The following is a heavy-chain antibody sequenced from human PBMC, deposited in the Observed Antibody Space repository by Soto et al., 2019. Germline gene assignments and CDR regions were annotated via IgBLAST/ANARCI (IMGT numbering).Heavy chain of an antibody. V-gene: IGHV1-2*02. CDR1: GYTFTRYY. Sequence: ASVKVSCKASGYTFTRYYMHWVRQAPGQGLEWMGWINPDSGGTNYAQNLQGRVTMTRDTSISTAYMEVRRLRSEDTAVYYCARILTGSGGFDYWGQGTLVTVSS. J-gene: IGHJ4*02. D-gene: IGHD1-20*01. CDR3: ARILTGSGGFDY. CDR2: INPDSGGT.